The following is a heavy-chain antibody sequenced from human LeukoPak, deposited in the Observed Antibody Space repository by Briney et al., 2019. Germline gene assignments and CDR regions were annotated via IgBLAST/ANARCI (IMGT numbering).Heavy chain of an antibody. CDR1: GGSISSYY. CDR2: IYYSGST. CDR3: ARVGDYNWNYFDY. J-gene: IGHJ4*02. V-gene: IGHV4-59*01. D-gene: IGHD1-20*01. Sequence: PSETLSLTCTDSGGSISSYYWSWIRQPPGKGLEWIGYIYYSGSTNYNPSLKSRVTISVDTSKNQFSLKLSSVTAADTAVYYCARVGDYNWNYFDYWGQGTLVTVSS.